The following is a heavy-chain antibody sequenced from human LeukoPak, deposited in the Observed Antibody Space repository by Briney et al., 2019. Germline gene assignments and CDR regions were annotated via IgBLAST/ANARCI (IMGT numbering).Heavy chain of an antibody. CDR1: GVSISNYY. D-gene: IGHD2-2*01. J-gene: IGHJ4*02. CDR2: INYSGNN. Sequence: SETLSLTCTVSGVSISNYYWSWIRQPPGKGLEWIGYINYSGNNNYNPSLKSRVPISVDTSKNQFSLKLNSVTAADTAVYYCARVRYCSTNRCYDREFDNWGQGTLVTVSS. CDR3: ARVRYCSTNRCYDREFDN. V-gene: IGHV4-59*01.